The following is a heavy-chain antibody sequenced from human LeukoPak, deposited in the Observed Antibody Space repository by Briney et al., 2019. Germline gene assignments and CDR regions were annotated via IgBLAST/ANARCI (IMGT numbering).Heavy chain of an antibody. CDR2: IRYDGSNK. J-gene: IGHJ4*02. CDR1: GFTFSSYG. Sequence: PGGSLRLSCAASGFTFSSYGMHWVRQAPGKGLEWVAFIRYDGSNKYYADSVKGRFTISRDNSKNTLYLQMNSLKAEDTAVYYCANDATTQWLGWGRPAFWFDYWGQGTLVTVSS. D-gene: IGHD6-19*01. V-gene: IGHV3-30*02. CDR3: ANDATTQWLGWGRPAFWFDY.